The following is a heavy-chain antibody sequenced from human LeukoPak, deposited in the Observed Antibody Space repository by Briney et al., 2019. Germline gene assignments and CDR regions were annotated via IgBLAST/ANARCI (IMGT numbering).Heavy chain of an antibody. CDR3: ARGGQYNTLTADY. V-gene: IGHV3-21*01. J-gene: IGHJ4*02. D-gene: IGHD3-9*01. CDR1: GFTFSDYS. CDR2: ISSTSSYM. Sequence: GGSLRLSCAASGFTFSDYSMNWVRQAPGKGLEWVSSISSTSSYMYYADSVKGRFTISRDNAKNSLYLQMNSLRAEDTAVYYCARGGQYNTLTADYWGQGTLVTVSS.